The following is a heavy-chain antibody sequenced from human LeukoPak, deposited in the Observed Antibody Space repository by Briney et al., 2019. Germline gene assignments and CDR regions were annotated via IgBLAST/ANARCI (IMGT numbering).Heavy chain of an antibody. D-gene: IGHD5-18*01. CDR3: ARYSGYSYGLDY. V-gene: IGHV4-59*01. Sequence: SETLSLTCTVSGGSISSYYWSWIRQPPGKGLEWIGYIYYSGSTNYNPFLKSRVTISVDTSKNQFSLKLSSVTAADTAVYYCARYSGYSYGLDYWGQGTLVTVSS. CDR2: IYYSGST. J-gene: IGHJ4*02. CDR1: GGSISSYY.